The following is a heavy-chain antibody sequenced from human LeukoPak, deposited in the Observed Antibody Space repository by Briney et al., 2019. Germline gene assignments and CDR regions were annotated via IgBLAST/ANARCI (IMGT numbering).Heavy chain of an antibody. D-gene: IGHD3-22*01. CDR1: GYSIRSGYY. J-gene: IGHJ2*01. CDR3: ARSRGSGSTIWNFDL. Sequence: SETLSLTCTVSGYSIRSGYYWGWIRQPPGKGLEWIWSIHHSGSTFYNSSLKSRVTISVDTSKNQFSLKVNSMTAADTAVYYCARSRGSGSTIWNFDLWGRGTLVTASS. CDR2: IHHSGST. V-gene: IGHV4-38-2*02.